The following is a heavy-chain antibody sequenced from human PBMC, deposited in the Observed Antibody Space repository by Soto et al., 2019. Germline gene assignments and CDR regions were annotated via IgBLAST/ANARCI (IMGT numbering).Heavy chain of an antibody. J-gene: IGHJ4*02. V-gene: IGHV5-10-1*01. CDR3: ARQWSPLGLYDSSGYYYAGVKYY. D-gene: IGHD3-22*01. CDR2: IDPSDSYT. CDR1: GYSFTSYW. Sequence: GESLKISCKGSGYSFTSYWISWVRQMPGKGLERMGRIDPSDSYTNYSPSFQGHVTISADKSISTAYLQWSSLKASYTPMYDCARQWSPLGLYDSSGYYYAGVKYYWGQGTLGGVSS.